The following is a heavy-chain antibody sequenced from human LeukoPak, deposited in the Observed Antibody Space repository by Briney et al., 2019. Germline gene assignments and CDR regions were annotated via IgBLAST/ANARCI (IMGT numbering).Heavy chain of an antibody. CDR2: ISYSGST. CDR3: ARDVVGTNYFDY. J-gene: IGHJ4*02. CDR1: GGSISSYY. D-gene: IGHD2-21*01. V-gene: IGHV4-59*01. Sequence: SETLSLTCTVSGGSISSYYWSWIRQPPGKGLEWIGYISYSGSTNFNPSLKSRVTISVDTSKNQFSLKLSSVTAADTAVYYCARDVVGTNYFDYWGQGTLVTVSS.